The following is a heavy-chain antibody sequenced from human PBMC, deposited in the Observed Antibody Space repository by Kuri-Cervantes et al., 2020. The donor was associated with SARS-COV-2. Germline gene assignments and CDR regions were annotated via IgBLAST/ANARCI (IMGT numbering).Heavy chain of an antibody. J-gene: IGHJ4*02. V-gene: IGHV3-64*01. CDR2: ISSNGGST. CDR1: GFTFSSYA. CDR3: AKDRQQLFDY. D-gene: IGHD6-13*01. Sequence: GESLKISCAASGFTFSSYAMHWVRQAPGKGLEYVSAISSNGGSTYYANSVKGRFTISRDNSKNTLYLQMNSLRAEDTAVYYCAKDRQQLFDYWGQGTLVTVSS.